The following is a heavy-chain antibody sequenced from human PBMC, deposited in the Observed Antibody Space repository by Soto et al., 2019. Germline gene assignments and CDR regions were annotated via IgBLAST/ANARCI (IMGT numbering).Heavy chain of an antibody. Sequence: EVQLLESGGGLVQPGGSLRLSCAASGFTFSSYAMSWVRQAPGKGLEWVPAISGSGGSTYYADSVKGRFTISRDNSKNTLYLQMTRLSAEDPAVYYCANSGYSYGYSPDYWGQGTLVTVSS. CDR2: ISGSGGST. CDR1: GFTFSSYA. CDR3: ANSGYSYGYSPDY. J-gene: IGHJ4*02. V-gene: IGHV3-23*01. D-gene: IGHD5-18*01.